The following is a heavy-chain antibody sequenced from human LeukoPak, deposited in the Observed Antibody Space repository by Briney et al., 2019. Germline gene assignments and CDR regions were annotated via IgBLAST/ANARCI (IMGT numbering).Heavy chain of an antibody. V-gene: IGHV3-23*01. CDR2: ITGNGGRT. D-gene: IGHD3-10*01. CDR3: AKDAVAPGSEGDYFDY. J-gene: IGHJ4*02. CDR1: GFTFSSNA. Sequence: GGSLRLSCAASGFTFSSNAMSWVRQAPGKGLEWVSVITGNGGRTYYADSVKGRFTISRDNSKNTLSLQMNSLRADDTAVYYCAKDAVAPGSEGDYFDYWGQGTLVTVSS.